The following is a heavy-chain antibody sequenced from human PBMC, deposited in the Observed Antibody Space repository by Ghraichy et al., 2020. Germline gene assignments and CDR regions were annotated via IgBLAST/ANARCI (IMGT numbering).Heavy chain of an antibody. CDR3: ARVPSIGDYEGDGY. D-gene: IGHD4-17*01. Sequence: ASVKVSCKASGYTFTGYYMHWVRQAPGQGLEWMGRINPNGGGTNYAQKFRGRVTMTRDTSISTAYMELNRLRSDDTAVYYCARVPSIGDYEGDGYWGQGTLVTVSS. J-gene: IGHJ4*02. CDR2: INPNGGGT. CDR1: GYTFTGYY. V-gene: IGHV1-2*06.